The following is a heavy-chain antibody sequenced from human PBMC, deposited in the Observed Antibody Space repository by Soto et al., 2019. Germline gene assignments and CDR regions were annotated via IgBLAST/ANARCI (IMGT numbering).Heavy chain of an antibody. CDR1: GYTFTGYD. D-gene: IGHD4-17*01. J-gene: IGHJ4*02. V-gene: IGHV1-8*01. Sequence: QVQLVQSGAEVKKPGASVKVSCKASGYTFTGYDINWVRQATGQGLEWMGWMNPDTGNTVYAQKFQGRVTMTRETSISTAYMELRSLRSEDTAVYYCARGAWVGTVWGQGTLVTVSS. CDR2: MNPDTGNT. CDR3: ARGAWVGTV.